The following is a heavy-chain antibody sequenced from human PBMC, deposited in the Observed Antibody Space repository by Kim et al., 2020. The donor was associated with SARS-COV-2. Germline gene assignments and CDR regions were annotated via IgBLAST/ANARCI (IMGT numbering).Heavy chain of an antibody. CDR2: IIPIFGTA. J-gene: IGHJ6*02. Sequence: SVKVSCKASGGTFSSYAISWVRQAPGQGLEWMGGIIPIFGTANYAQKFQGRVTITADESTSTAYMELSSLRSEDTAVYYCATRFMTVTPVGYGMDVWGQGTTVTVSS. V-gene: IGHV1-69*13. D-gene: IGHD4-4*01. CDR1: GGTFSSYA. CDR3: ATRFMTVTPVGYGMDV.